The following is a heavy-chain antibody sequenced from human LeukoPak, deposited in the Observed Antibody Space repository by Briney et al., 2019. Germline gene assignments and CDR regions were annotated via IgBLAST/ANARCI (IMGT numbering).Heavy chain of an antibody. CDR3: TIDALGCGSSNCYFS. D-gene: IGHD2-2*01. CDR1: GDSISSGPYY. J-gene: IGHJ5*02. CDR2: VSASGNT. V-gene: IGHV4-61*02. Sequence: PSETLSLTCTVSGDSISSGPYYWSWIRQPAGKGLEWIGRVSASGNTNYNPSLNRRVTISVVTSKNQFSLKLSSVTTADTAVYYCTIDALGCGSSNCYFSSGQGKVLTVSS.